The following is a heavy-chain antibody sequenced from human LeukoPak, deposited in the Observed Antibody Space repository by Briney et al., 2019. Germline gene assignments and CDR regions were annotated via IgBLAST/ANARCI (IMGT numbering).Heavy chain of an antibody. Sequence: SETLSLTCTVSGGSISSYYWSWIRQPAGKGLEWIGRIYTSGSTNYNPSLKSRVTMSVDTSKNQFSLKLSSVTAADTAVYYCARDRGYDFWSGTEAHAFDIWGQGTMVTVSS. J-gene: IGHJ3*02. CDR1: GGSISSYY. D-gene: IGHD3-3*01. V-gene: IGHV4-4*07. CDR3: ARDRGYDFWSGTEAHAFDI. CDR2: IYTSGST.